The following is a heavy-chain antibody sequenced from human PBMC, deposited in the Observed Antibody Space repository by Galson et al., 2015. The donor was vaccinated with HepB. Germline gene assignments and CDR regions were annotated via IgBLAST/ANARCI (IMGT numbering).Heavy chain of an antibody. V-gene: IGHV3-23*01. Sequence: SLRLSCAASGFSFSSFDISWFRQAPGKGLECVSVISGSGSRTYYAGSVKGRFTVSRDNSKNMLYLQMNSLRAEDMAMYYCTKNKVDNWGQGILVTVSS. CDR2: ISGSGSRT. J-gene: IGHJ4*02. CDR3: TKNKVDN. CDR1: GFSFSSFD.